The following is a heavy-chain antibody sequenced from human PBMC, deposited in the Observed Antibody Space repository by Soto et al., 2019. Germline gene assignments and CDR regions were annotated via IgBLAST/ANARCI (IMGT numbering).Heavy chain of an antibody. D-gene: IGHD6-19*01. V-gene: IGHV3-74*01. J-gene: IGHJ4*02. CDR2: INSDGSAI. Sequence: QSGGSLRLSCAASGFTFSSYWMHWIRQAPGKGLVWVSRINSDGSAINYADSVKGRFTVSRDNAKNTLYLQMNSLRADDTAVYYCVRAWAGYWGQGTLVTVSS. CDR1: GFTFSSYW. CDR3: VRAWAGY.